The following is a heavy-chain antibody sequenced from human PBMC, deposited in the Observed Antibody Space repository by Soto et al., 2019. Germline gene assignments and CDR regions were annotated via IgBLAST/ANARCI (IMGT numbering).Heavy chain of an antibody. CDR2: ISRGGSTM. CDR3: ARGGEGYWGPYYLSY. D-gene: IGHD2-21*01. V-gene: IGHV3-11*01. J-gene: IGHJ4*02. CDR1: GFTFSDFY. Sequence: QVHVVESGGDLVKPGGSLRLSCAASGFTFSDFYMSWVRQVPGKDLEWISYISRGGSTMYYTDSVRGRFTISRDNTERTLYLQLNSLRAEDTAVYYCARGGEGYWGPYYLSYWGQGTLVTVSS.